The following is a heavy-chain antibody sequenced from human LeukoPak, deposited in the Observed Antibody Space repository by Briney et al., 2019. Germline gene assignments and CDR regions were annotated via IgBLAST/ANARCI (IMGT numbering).Heavy chain of an antibody. CDR1: GFTFSRYW. V-gene: IGHV3-74*01. CDR3: ARAHLWPYGMDV. D-gene: IGHD3-3*02. Sequence: GGSLRLSCAASGFTFSRYWMHWVRQAPGKGLVWVSRTNTDGSSASYTDSVKGRFTISRDNDKDTLYLQMNSLRAEDTAVYYCARAHLWPYGMDVWGLGTTVTVSS. J-gene: IGHJ6*02. CDR2: TNTDGSSA.